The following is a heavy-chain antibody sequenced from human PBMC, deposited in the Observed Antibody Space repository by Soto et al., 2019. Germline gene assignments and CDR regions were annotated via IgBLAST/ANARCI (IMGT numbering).Heavy chain of an antibody. CDR3: AVTPNCGRDCSAASYWYFDI. D-gene: IGHD2-21*02. CDR1: GLTFGNYA. V-gene: IGHV3-23*01. J-gene: IGHJ2*01. CDR2: ISGDSGRT. Sequence: EVQLLESGGGLVQPGGSVRLSCAASGLTFGNYAMSWVRQAPGKGLEWVSDISGDSGRTYYADSVKGRFTISRDNSKITLYLQMNTLRAEDTAVYYCAVTPNCGRDCSAASYWYFDIWGRGTLVTVSS.